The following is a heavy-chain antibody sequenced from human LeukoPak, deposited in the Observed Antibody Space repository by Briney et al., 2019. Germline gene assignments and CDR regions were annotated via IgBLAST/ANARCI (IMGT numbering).Heavy chain of an antibody. Sequence: GGSLRLSCAASGFTVSSNYMSWVRQAPGKGLEWVSVIYSGGSTYYADSVKGRFTISRDNSKNTLYLQMNSLRAEDTAVYYCAREGYYDSSGYSSDAFDIWGQGTMVTVSS. CDR2: IYSGGST. J-gene: IGHJ3*02. CDR3: AREGYYDSSGYSSDAFDI. CDR1: GFTVSSNY. D-gene: IGHD3-22*01. V-gene: IGHV3-66*01.